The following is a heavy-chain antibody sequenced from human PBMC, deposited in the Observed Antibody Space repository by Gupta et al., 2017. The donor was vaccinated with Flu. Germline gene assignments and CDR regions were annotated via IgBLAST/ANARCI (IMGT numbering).Heavy chain of an antibody. CDR2: ISGSGDNT. Sequence: EVQLLESGGGLIQPGGSLRLSCAASGITFSNYAMNWVRQAPEKGLEWVSAISGSGDNTYYADSVKGRFTISRDNSKYTVYLQMNSLRAEDTAVYYCGKAAYSYGTGRSFDYWGQGTLVAVSS. CDR1: GITFSNYA. CDR3: GKAAYSYGTGRSFDY. D-gene: IGHD5-18*01. V-gene: IGHV3-23*01. J-gene: IGHJ4*02.